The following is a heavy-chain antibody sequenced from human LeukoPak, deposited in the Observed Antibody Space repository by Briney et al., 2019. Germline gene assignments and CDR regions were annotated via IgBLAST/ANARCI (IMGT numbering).Heavy chain of an antibody. J-gene: IGHJ4*02. Sequence: PERSLRLSCSASGFTFSIYEMNWVRQAPGKGLEWVSYISSSGSTIYYADSVKGRFTISRDNAKNSLYLQMNSLRGEDTAIYYCARDGDSYGYGIDYWGQGTLVTVSP. CDR3: ARDGDSYGYGIDY. D-gene: IGHD5-18*01. CDR2: ISSSGSTI. CDR1: GFTFSIYE. V-gene: IGHV3-48*03.